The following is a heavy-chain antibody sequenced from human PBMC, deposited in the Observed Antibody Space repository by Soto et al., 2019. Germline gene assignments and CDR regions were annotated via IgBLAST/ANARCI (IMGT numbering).Heavy chain of an antibody. V-gene: IGHV4-59*08. CDR1: AGSISDYN. J-gene: IGHJ5*02. CDR3: ARTLGNGWFDP. Sequence: PSETLSLTCAVSAGSISDYNWSWIRLPPGKRLEWIGFTSSSGSTNYNPSLRSRVTMSVDMSENQFSLKLISVTAADTAVYYCARTLGNGWFDPWGRGILVTVSS. D-gene: IGHD7-27*01. CDR2: TSSSGST.